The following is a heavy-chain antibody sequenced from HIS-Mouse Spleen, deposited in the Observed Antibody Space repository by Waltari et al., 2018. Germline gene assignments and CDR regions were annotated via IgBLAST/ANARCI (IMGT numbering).Heavy chain of an antibody. CDR1: GGSISSSSYY. CDR2: ISYSGRT. V-gene: IGHV4-39*07. CDR3: AREIPYSSSWYDWYFDL. D-gene: IGHD6-13*01. J-gene: IGHJ2*01. Sequence: QLQLQESGPGLVKPSETLSLTCTVSGGSISSSSYYWGWIRQPPGKGLEGIGSISYSGRTDYNPSLKRRVTISVDTSKNQFSLKLSSVTAADTAVYYCAREIPYSSSWYDWYFDLWGRGTLVTVSS.